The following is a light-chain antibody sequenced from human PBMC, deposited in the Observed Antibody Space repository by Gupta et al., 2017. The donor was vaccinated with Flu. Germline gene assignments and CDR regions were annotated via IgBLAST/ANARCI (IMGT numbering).Light chain of an antibody. J-gene: IGLJ1*01. CDR3: SSYTSSSTYV. CDR2: EVS. Sequence: SITISCTGTSSDVGGYNYVSWYQQHQGKAPKLMIDEVSNRPSGVSNRFSGSKSGNTASLTISGLQAEDEADYYCSSYTSSSTYVFGTGTKVTVL. V-gene: IGLV2-14*01. CDR1: SSDVGGYNY.